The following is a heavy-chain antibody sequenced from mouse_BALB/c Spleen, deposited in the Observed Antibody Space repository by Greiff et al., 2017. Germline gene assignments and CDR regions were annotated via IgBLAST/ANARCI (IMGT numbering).Heavy chain of an antibody. D-gene: IGHD3-3*01. CDR1: GYTFTSYW. V-gene: IGHV1S126*01. Sequence: QVQLQQPGAELVKPGASVKISCKASGYTFTSYWMNWVKQRPGQGLEWIGEIDPSYSYTNNNQKFKDKATLTVDKSSSTAYMQLSSLTSEDSAVYYCARGRGFAYWGQGTLVTVSA. J-gene: IGHJ3*01. CDR2: IDPSYSYT. CDR3: ARGRGFAY.